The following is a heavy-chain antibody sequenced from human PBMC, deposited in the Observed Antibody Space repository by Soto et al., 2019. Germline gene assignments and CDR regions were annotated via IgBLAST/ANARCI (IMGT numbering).Heavy chain of an antibody. CDR2: IYYSGST. V-gene: IGHV4-39*01. D-gene: IGHD3-22*01. Sequence: YGGWKRQPPGKALEWIGSIYYSGSTYYNPSLKSRVTISVDTSRNQFSLKLNSVTAADTAVYYCARQGITMIREAVSDNWFGLWGERT. CDR3: ARQGITMIREAVSDNWFGL. CDR1: Y. J-gene: IGHJ5*02.